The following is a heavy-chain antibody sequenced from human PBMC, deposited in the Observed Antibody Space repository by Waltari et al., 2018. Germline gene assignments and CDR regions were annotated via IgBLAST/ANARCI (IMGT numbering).Heavy chain of an antibody. Sequence: QLQLQESGPGLVKPSETLSLTCPVPGCSISSSSSYLGWIRQPPGKGLEWIGSIYYSGRTYYNPSLKSRVTISVDTSKNQFSLKLSSVTAADTAVYYCARTVAGLYYYGMDVWGQGTTVTVSS. D-gene: IGHD6-19*01. CDR1: GCSISSSSSY. V-gene: IGHV4-39*07. CDR2: IYYSGRT. CDR3: ARTVAGLYYYGMDV. J-gene: IGHJ6*02.